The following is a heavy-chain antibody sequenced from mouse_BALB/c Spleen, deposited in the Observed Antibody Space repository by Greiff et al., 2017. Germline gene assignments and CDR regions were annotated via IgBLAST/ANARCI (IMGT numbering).Heavy chain of an antibody. V-gene: IGHV5-12-1*01. CDR2: ISSGGGST. CDR1: GFAFSSYD. J-gene: IGHJ3*01. D-gene: IGHD1-1*01. CDR3: ARHVYYYGSSFWFAY. Sequence: EVKVEESGGGLVKPGGSLKLSCAASGFAFSSYDMSWVRQTPEKRLEWVAYISSGGGSTYYPDTVKGRFTISRDNAKNTLYLQMSSLKSEDTAMYYCARHVYYYGSSFWFAYWGQGTLVTVSA.